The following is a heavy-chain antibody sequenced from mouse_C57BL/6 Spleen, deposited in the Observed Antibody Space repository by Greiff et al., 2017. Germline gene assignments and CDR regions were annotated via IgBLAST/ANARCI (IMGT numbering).Heavy chain of an antibody. CDR2: IYPGDGDT. CDR3: TRGDYDYGDYAMGY. CDR1: GYAFSSSW. J-gene: IGHJ4*01. V-gene: IGHV1-82*01. D-gene: IGHD2-4*01. Sequence: QVHVKQSGPELVKPGASVKISCKASGYAFSSSWMNWVKQRPGKGLEWIGRIYPGDGDTNYNGKFKGKATLTADKSSSTAYMQLSSLTSEDSTVYFSTRGDYDYGDYAMGYWGQGTSVPVAS.